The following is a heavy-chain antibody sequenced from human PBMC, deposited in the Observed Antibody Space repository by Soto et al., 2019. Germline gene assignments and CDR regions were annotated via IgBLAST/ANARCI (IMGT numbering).Heavy chain of an antibody. J-gene: IGHJ4*02. CDR3: ARGDGPHDY. D-gene: IGHD3-10*01. Sequence: QVQLVQSGAEVKKPGSSVKVSCKASGGTFSSYTISWVRQAPGQGLEWMGRIILILGIANYAQKFQGRVTITADKATSTAYMELSSLRSEDTAVYYCARGDGPHDYWGQGTLVTVSS. V-gene: IGHV1-69*02. CDR2: IILILGIA. CDR1: GGTFSSYT.